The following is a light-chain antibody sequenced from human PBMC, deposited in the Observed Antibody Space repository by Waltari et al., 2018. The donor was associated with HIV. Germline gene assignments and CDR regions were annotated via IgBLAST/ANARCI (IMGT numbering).Light chain of an antibody. CDR2: GNS. Sequence: QSELTQPPSVSAAPGQRVTISCTGSSSNIGAGYDVPWYQQVPGRAPKVVIYGNSNRPSGVPDRFSGSKSGSSASLVITGLQSEDEADYYCQSYDSNLSGLFGGGTKVTVL. J-gene: IGLJ2*01. V-gene: IGLV1-40*01. CDR1: SSNIGAGYD. CDR3: QSYDSNLSGL.